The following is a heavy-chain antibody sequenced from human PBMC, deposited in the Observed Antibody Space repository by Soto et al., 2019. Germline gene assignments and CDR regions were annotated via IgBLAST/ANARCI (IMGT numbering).Heavy chain of an antibody. V-gene: IGHV5-51*01. CDR3: ARQGDMAATPADAFDI. Sequence: GESLKIYCKGSGYSFTSYWIGWVRQMPGKGLEWMGIIYPGDSDARYSPSFAGQVTISVDKSITTAYLHWSSLEASDSAVYYCARQGDMAATPADAFDIWGQGTLVTVSS. CDR2: IYPGDSDA. CDR1: GYSFTSYW. D-gene: IGHD6-19*01. J-gene: IGHJ3*02.